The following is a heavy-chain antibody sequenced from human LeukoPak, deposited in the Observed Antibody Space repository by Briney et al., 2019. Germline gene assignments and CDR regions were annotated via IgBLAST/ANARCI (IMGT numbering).Heavy chain of an antibody. D-gene: IGHD6-6*01. Sequence: SQTLSLTCTVSGGSISSGGYYWSWIRQPPGKGLEWIGYIYHSGSTYYNPSLKSRVTISVDRSKNQFSLKLSSVTAADTAVYYCARDPGSSSGGLNWFDPWGQGTLVTVSS. CDR3: ARDPGSSSGGLNWFDP. J-gene: IGHJ5*02. CDR1: GGSISSGGYY. CDR2: IYHSGST. V-gene: IGHV4-30-2*01.